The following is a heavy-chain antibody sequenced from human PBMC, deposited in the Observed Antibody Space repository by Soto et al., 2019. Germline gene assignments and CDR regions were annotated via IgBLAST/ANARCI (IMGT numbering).Heavy chain of an antibody. D-gene: IGHD4-17*01. Sequence: PSETLSLTCTVSDDSDSWNKWWSWVRQSPGTGPEWIGEMFHSGITNYNPSLKSRVTMSIDKSKNQFSLKLTSVVAADTAMYYCARRYGGTLDYWGQGTLVTVSS. V-gene: IGHV4-4*02. CDR1: DDSDSWNKW. J-gene: IGHJ4*02. CDR3: ARRYGGTLDY. CDR2: MFHSGIT.